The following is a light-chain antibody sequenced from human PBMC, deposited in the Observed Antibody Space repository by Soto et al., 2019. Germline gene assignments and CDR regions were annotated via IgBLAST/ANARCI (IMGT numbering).Light chain of an antibody. CDR2: GAS. CDR1: QSVSNNY. CDR3: QQFDDSVT. J-gene: IGKJ5*01. Sequence: EFVLTQSPGTLSLSPGERATLSCRASQSVSNNYLAWYQQKPGQAPRLLIFGASDRATGTPDRFSGSGSGTDFTLTISRLEPEDSAVYYCQQFDDSVTFGQGTRLEI. V-gene: IGKV3-20*01.